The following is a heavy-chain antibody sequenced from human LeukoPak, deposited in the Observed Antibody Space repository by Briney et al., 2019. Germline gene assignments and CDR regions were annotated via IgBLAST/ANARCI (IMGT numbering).Heavy chain of an antibody. CDR3: ARQMGYFDILTPPVY. CDR1: GGSISSISYY. J-gene: IGHJ4*02. Sequence: SETLSLTCTVSGGSISSISYYWGWIRQPPGKGLEWIGSIYYSGSTYYNPSLKSRVTISVDTSKNQFSLKLSSVTAADTAVYYCARQMGYFDILTPPVYWGQGTLVTVSS. CDR2: IYYSGST. V-gene: IGHV4-39*01. D-gene: IGHD3-9*01.